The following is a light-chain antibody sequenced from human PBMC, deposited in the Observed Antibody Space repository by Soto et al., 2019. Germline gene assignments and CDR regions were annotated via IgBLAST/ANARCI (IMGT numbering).Light chain of an antibody. V-gene: IGKV3-11*01. CDR3: QQRSNWPLT. Sequence: EIVLTQSPGTLSLSPGERATLSCRASQSVSKYLAWYQQTPGQAPRLLIYDASNRATGVPAWFSGSGSGTDFSLTISGLEPEDFAVYYCQQRSNWPLTFGGGTKVQIK. CDR1: QSVSKY. J-gene: IGKJ4*01. CDR2: DAS.